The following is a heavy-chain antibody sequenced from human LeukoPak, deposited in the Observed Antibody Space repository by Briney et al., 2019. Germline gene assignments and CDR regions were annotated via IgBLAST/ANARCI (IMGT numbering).Heavy chain of an antibody. Sequence: ASVKVSCKASGYTFTSYAMNWVRQAPGQGLEWMGWINTNTGNPTYAQGFTGRFVFSLDTSVSTAYLQISSLKAEDTAVYYCARDGPYYYDSSGLFDYWGQGTLVTVSS. D-gene: IGHD3-22*01. CDR1: GYTFTSYA. CDR3: ARDGPYYYDSSGLFDY. V-gene: IGHV7-4-1*02. CDR2: INTNTGNP. J-gene: IGHJ4*02.